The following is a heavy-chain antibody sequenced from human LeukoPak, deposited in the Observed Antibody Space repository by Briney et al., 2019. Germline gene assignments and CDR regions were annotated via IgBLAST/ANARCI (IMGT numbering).Heavy chain of an antibody. J-gene: IGHJ6*02. CDR1: GGSISSSSYY. V-gene: IGHV4-39*01. D-gene: IGHD1-14*01. CDR2: IYYSGST. Sequence: PSETLSLTCTVSGGSISSSSYYWGWIRQPPGKGLEWIGSIYYSGSTYYNPSLKSRVTTSVDTSKNQFSLKLSSVTAADTAVYYCARLPTKDYYYYGMDVWGQGTTVTVSS. CDR3: ARLPTKDYYYYGMDV.